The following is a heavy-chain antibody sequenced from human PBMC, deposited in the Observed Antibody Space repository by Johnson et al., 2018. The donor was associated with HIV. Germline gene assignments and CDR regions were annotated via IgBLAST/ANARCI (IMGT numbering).Heavy chain of an antibody. CDR2: IRSKANSYAT. CDR1: GFTFSGSA. V-gene: IGHV3-73*01. CDR3: TRRGDYDSSGYAFDI. D-gene: IGHD3-22*01. J-gene: IGHJ3*02. Sequence: VQLVESGGGLVQPGGSLKLSCAASGFTFSGSAMHWVRQASGKGLEWVGRIRSKANSYATAYAASVKGRFTISRDDSKNTAYLQMNSLKTEDAAVYYCTRRGDYDSSGYAFDIWGQGTMVTVSS.